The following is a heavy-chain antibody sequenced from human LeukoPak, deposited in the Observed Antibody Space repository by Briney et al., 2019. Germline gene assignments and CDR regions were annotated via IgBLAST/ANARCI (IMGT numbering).Heavy chain of an antibody. V-gene: IGHV4-39*07. CDR3: ARGDILTGYCLDY. Sequence: TSETLSLTCTVSGGSISSSSYYWGWIRQPPGKGLEWIGSIYYSGSTYYNPSLKSRVTISVGTSKNQFSLKLSSVTAADTAVYYCARGDILTGYCLDYWGQGTLVAVSS. D-gene: IGHD3-9*01. J-gene: IGHJ4*02. CDR2: IYYSGST. CDR1: GGSISSSSYY.